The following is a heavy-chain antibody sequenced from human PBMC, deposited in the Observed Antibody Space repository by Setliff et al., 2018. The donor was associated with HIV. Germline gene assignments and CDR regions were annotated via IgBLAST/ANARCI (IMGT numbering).Heavy chain of an antibody. CDR2: MNTDGSST. D-gene: IGHD3-22*01. V-gene: IGHV3-74*01. J-gene: IGHJ4*02. Sequence: AGGSLRLSCAASGFTFSSYWMHWVRQAPGKGLVWVFGMNTDGSSTRYADSLKGRFTITRDNAKNMLYLQMNSLSADDTAVYYCVRGSGYYYFDNWGQGALVTVSS. CDR3: VRGSGYYYFDN. CDR1: GFTFSSYW.